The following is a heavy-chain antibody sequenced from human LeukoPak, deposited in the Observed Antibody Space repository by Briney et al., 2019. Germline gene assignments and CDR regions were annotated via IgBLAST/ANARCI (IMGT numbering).Heavy chain of an antibody. Sequence: SVKVSCKASGGTFSSYAISWVRQAPGQGLEWMGGIIPIFGTANYAQKFQGRVTITADESTSTAYMEQSSLRSEDTAVYYCQTVTTSDASDIWGQGTMVTVSS. CDR3: QTVTTSDASDI. V-gene: IGHV1-69*01. CDR2: IIPIFGTA. CDR1: GGTFSSYA. D-gene: IGHD4-17*01. J-gene: IGHJ3*02.